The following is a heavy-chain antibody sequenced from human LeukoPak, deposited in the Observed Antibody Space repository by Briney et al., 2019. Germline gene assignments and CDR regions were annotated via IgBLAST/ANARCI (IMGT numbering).Heavy chain of an antibody. CDR2: ISSSRSYI. CDR1: GFTFSSYS. J-gene: IGHJ6*04. CDR3: AREKLRFLESPQPLTGDV. V-gene: IGHV3-21*01. Sequence: DPGGSLRLSCAASGFTFSSYSMNWVRQAPGKGLEWVSSISSSRSYIYYADSVKGRFTISRDNAKNSLYLQMNSLRAEDTAVYYCAREKLRFLESPQPLTGDVWGKGTTVTVSS. D-gene: IGHD3-3*01.